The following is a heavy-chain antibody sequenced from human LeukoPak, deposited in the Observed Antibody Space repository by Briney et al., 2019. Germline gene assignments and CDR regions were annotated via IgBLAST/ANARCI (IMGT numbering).Heavy chain of an antibody. V-gene: IGHV3-64D*06. CDR1: GFPFSTLG. D-gene: IGHD1-14*01. CDR3: VSPVFINF. CDR2: IGSDGDGT. J-gene: IGHJ4*01. Sequence: GGSLRLSCSASGFPFSTLGMHWVRQAPGKGLEHVSTIGSDGDGTYYADSVKDRFIISRDNSKNAVYLQMSSLRPENTAVYYCVSPVFINFWGQGTLVTVSS.